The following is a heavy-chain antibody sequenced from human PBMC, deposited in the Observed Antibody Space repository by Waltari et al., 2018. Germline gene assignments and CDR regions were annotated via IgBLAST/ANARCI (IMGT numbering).Heavy chain of an antibody. Sequence: QMQLVQSGPEVKKPGTSVKVSCKASGFTFTSSAVQWVRQARGQRLEGIGWIVVSMGNTNYAQKFHERVTITRDMSTSTAYMELSSLRSEDTAVYYCAADPAYGGPYDAFDIWGQGTMVTVSS. J-gene: IGHJ3*02. CDR3: AADPAYGGPYDAFDI. CDR2: IVVSMGNT. CDR1: GFTFTSSA. D-gene: IGHD4-17*01. V-gene: IGHV1-58*01.